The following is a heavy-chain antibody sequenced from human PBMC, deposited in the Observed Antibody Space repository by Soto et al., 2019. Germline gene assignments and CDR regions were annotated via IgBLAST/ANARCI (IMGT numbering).Heavy chain of an antibody. D-gene: IGHD3-3*01. Sequence: EVQLLESGGGLVQPGGSLRLSCAASGFTFSSYAMSWVRQAPGKGLEWVSAISGSGGSTYYADSVKGRFTISRDNSKNTLYQQMNSLRAEDTAVYYCAKAPRVGGWLLHLDYWGQGTLVTVSS. CDR1: GFTFSSYA. V-gene: IGHV3-23*01. CDR3: AKAPRVGGWLLHLDY. CDR2: ISGSGGST. J-gene: IGHJ4*02.